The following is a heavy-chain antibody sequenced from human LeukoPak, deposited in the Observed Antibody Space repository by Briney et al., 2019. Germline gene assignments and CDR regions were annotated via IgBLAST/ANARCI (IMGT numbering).Heavy chain of an antibody. CDR1: GFTFSSYW. J-gene: IGHJ4*02. CDR2: IKQDGSEK. V-gene: IGHV3-7*01. D-gene: IGHD2-15*01. CDR3: ARERGVGYFDY. Sequence: GGSLRLSCAASGFTFSSYWMSWVRQAPGKGLEWVANIKQDGSEKYYVDSVKGRFTISRDNSKNTLYLQMNSLRAEDTAVYYCARERGVGYFDYWGQGTLVTVSS.